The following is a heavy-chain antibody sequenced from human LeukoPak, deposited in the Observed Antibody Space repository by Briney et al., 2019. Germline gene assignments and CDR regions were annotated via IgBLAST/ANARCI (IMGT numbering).Heavy chain of an antibody. D-gene: IGHD1-14*01. J-gene: IGHJ3*02. CDR1: GGSISSYY. CDR2: IYTSGST. V-gene: IGHV4-4*07. Sequence: PSETLSLTCTVSGGSISSYYWSWIRQPAGKGLEWIGRIYTSGSTNYNPSLKSRVTMSVDTSKNQFSLKLSSVTAADTAVYYCARDLRGRVPHRAFDIWGQGTMVTVSS. CDR3: ARDLRGRVPHRAFDI.